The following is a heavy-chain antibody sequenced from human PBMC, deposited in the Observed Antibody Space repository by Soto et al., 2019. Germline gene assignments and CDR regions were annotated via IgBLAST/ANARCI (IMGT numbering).Heavy chain of an antibody. CDR3: ARDLGRHYCTSTSYLYFFDH. D-gene: IGHD2-2*01. V-gene: IGHV3-23*01. Sequence: EVQLLESGGALVQPGGSLRLSCAASGFTFSNHAMNWVRQAPGKGLEWVATISDSGSTYYADSVTGRFTISRDNSKNTLYLQMDRLRAEDTAVYYCARDLGRHYCTSTSYLYFFDHWGQRTLVIVSS. CDR1: GFTFSNHA. CDR2: ISDSGST. J-gene: IGHJ4*02.